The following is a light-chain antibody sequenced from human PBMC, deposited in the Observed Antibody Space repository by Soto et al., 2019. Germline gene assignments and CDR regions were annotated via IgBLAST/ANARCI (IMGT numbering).Light chain of an antibody. V-gene: IGKV1-39*01. Sequence: DIQMTQSPSSLSASVGDRVTITCRARKDIRNYFNWYQQKPGKAPKLLIYATSTLQSGVPSRFSGSGSGTDVTLTITDLQPEDFASYFRQQTYDLPRTFGQGTKVDIK. CDR1: KDIRNY. J-gene: IGKJ1*01. CDR2: ATS. CDR3: QQTYDLPRT.